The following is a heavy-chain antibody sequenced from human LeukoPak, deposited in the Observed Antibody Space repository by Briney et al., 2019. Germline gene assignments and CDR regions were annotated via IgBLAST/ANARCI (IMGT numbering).Heavy chain of an antibody. Sequence: GGSLRFSCAASGFSFNTYTMDWVRQAPGKGLEWVASITSDYRYIQHADSVKGRFTVSRDNAKNSLFLHMNTLRDEDTAVYYCARGLYTSGWCFDFWGQGTLVTVSS. V-gene: IGHV3-21*01. D-gene: IGHD6-19*01. J-gene: IGHJ4*02. CDR1: GFSFNTYT. CDR3: ARGLYTSGWCFDF. CDR2: ITSDYRYI.